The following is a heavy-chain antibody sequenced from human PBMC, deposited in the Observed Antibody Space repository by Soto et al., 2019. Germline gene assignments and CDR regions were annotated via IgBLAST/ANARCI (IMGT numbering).Heavy chain of an antibody. CDR1: GGSISSGGYY. CDR3: AREPRDYYDSSGYYPGAFDI. V-gene: IGHV4-31*03. Sequence: SETLSLTCTVSGGSISSGGYYWSWIRQHPGKGLEWIGYIYYSGSTYYNPSLKSRVTISVDTSKNQFSLKLSSVTAADTAVYYCAREPRDYYDSSGYYPGAFDIWGQGTMVTVSS. D-gene: IGHD3-22*01. CDR2: IYYSGST. J-gene: IGHJ3*02.